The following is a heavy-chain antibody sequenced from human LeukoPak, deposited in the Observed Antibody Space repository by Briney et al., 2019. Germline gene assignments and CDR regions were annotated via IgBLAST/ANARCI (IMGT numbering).Heavy chain of an antibody. CDR1: GYSFTSYW. CDR3: ARPSMAAGGADSYYGLDV. D-gene: IGHD6-13*01. V-gene: IGHV5-51*01. Sequence: GESLKISCKGSGYSFTSYWIGWVRQMPGKGLEWMGIIYPGDSDTRYSPSFQGQVTISADKSISTAYLQWSSLKASDTAIYYCARPSMAAGGADSYYGLDVWGQGTTVTVSS. J-gene: IGHJ6*02. CDR2: IYPGDSDT.